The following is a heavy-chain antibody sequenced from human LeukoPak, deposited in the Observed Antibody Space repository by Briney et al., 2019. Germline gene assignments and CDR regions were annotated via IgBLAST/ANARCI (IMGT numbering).Heavy chain of an antibody. CDR3: ARDGYYDYVWGSYRPNYFDY. J-gene: IGHJ4*02. CDR1: GYTFTSYG. D-gene: IGHD3-16*02. V-gene: IGHV1-18*01. Sequence: ASVKVSCKASGYTFTSYGISWVRQAPGQGLEWMGWVSAYNGNTNYAQKRQGRVTMTTDTSTSTAYMELRRLRSDDTAVYYCARDGYYDYVWGSYRPNYFDYWGQGTLVTVSS. CDR2: VSAYNGNT.